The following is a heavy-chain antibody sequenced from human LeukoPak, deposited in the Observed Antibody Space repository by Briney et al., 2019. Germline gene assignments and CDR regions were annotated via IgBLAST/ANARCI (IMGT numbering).Heavy chain of an antibody. D-gene: IGHD1-26*01. CDR2: INPSGGNT. J-gene: IGHJ4*02. CDR1: GYTFTSYY. Sequence: WASVKVSCKASGYTFTSYYMHWVRQAPGQGLEWMGIINPSGGNTNYAQKVQGRVTMTTDTSTSTAYMELRSLRSDDTAVYYCARGGLSGSYRWTFDYWGQGTLVTVSS. V-gene: IGHV1-46*01. CDR3: ARGGLSGSYRWTFDY.